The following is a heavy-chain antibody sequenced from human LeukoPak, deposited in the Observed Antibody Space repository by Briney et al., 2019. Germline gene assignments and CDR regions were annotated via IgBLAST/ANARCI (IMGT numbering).Heavy chain of an antibody. D-gene: IGHD3-10*01. Sequence: GASVKVSCKASGGTFSSYAISWVRQAPGQGLEWMGGIIPIFGTANYAQKFQGRVTITADESTSTAYMELSSLRSEDTAVYYCARDVYYYGSGSYPLHFDYWGRGTLVTVSS. CDR1: GGTFSSYA. CDR3: ARDVYYYGSGSYPLHFDY. V-gene: IGHV1-69*13. J-gene: IGHJ4*02. CDR2: IIPIFGTA.